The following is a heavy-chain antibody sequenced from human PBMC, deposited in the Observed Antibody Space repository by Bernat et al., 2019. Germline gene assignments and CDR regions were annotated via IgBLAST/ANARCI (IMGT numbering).Heavy chain of an antibody. CDR3: ARVFRNIVVVPAAMAFDL. J-gene: IGHJ2*01. V-gene: IGHV1-69*01. CDR1: GGTFSSYA. D-gene: IGHD2-2*01. CDR2: IIPIFGTA. Sequence: QLQLVQSGAEVKKPGSSVKVSCKASGGTFSSYAISWVRQAPGQGLEWMGGIIPIFGTANYAQKFQGRVTITADESTSTAYMELSSLRSEDTAVYYCARVFRNIVVVPAAMAFDLWGRGTLVTVSS.